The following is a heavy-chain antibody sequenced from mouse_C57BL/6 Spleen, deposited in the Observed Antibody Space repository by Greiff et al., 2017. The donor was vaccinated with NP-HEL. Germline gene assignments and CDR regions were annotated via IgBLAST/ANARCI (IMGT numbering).Heavy chain of an antibody. J-gene: IGHJ2*01. D-gene: IGHD2-3*01. CDR3: TRWGYYY. Sequence: QVQLKESGAELVRPGASVTLSCKASGYTFTDYEMHWVKQTPVHGLEWIGAIDPETGGTAYNQKFKGKAILTADKSSSTAYMELRSLTSEDSAVYYCTRWGYYYWGQGTTLTVSS. CDR1: GYTFTDYE. CDR2: IDPETGGT. V-gene: IGHV1-15*01.